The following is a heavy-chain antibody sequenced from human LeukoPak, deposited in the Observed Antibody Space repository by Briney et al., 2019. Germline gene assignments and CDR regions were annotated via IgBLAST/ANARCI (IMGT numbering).Heavy chain of an antibody. J-gene: IGHJ6*03. CDR3: ARGWVAPRHYYYYYMDV. Sequence: SVKVSCKASGGTFSSYAISWVRQAPGQGLEWMGGIIPIFGTANYAQKFQGRVTITTDESTSTAYMELSSLRSEDTAVYYCARGWVAPRHYYYYYMDVWGKGTTVTVSS. CDR2: IIPIFGTA. CDR1: GGTFSSYA. D-gene: IGHD5-12*01. V-gene: IGHV1-69*05.